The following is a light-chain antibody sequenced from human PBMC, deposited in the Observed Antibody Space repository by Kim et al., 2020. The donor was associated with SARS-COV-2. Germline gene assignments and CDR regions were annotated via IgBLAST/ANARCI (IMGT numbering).Light chain of an antibody. CDR2: DDS. V-gene: IGLV3-10*01. CDR1: ALPKKY. J-gene: IGLJ3*02. Sequence: QGQTATITCSGDALPKKYAYWYQKKSGQAPVLVMYDDSKRPSGIPETLSGSSSGTTATLTISGAQVEDEADYYCFSTDITGNLWVFGGGTQLTVL. CDR3: FSTDITGNLWV.